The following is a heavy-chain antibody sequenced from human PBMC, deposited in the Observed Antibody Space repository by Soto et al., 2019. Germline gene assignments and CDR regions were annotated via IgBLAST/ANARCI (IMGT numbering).Heavy chain of an antibody. CDR2: IIPIFGTA. CDR3: ARVPARYYDSSGYPADF. J-gene: IGHJ3*01. V-gene: IGHV1-69*13. Sequence: ASVTVSCKASGGTFSSYAISWVRQAPGQGIEWKGGIIPIFGTANYAQKFQGRDTITADESTSTAYMELSSLRSEDTAVYFCARVPARYYDSSGYPADFWGQGTMVTVSS. CDR1: GGTFSSYA. D-gene: IGHD3-22*01.